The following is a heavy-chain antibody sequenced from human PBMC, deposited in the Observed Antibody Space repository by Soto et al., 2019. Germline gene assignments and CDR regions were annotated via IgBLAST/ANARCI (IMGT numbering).Heavy chain of an antibody. J-gene: IGHJ4*02. Sequence: EVQLLESGGGLVQPGGSLRLSCAASGFTFSSYAMRWVRQAPGKGLEWVSGLSGSGGSTYYAESVKGRFTISRDNSKNTLYLQMNSLRAEDTAVYYCAKGDSYYYDTSAYYGYWGQGTLVTVSS. CDR2: LSGSGGST. D-gene: IGHD3-22*01. V-gene: IGHV3-23*01. CDR3: AKGDSYYYDTSAYYGY. CDR1: GFTFSSYA.